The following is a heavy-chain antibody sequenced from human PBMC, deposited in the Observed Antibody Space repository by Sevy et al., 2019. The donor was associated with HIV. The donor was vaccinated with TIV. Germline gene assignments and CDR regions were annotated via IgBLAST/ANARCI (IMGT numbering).Heavy chain of an antibody. CDR3: AGVPDIVVVPAALGGMDV. D-gene: IGHD2-2*01. J-gene: IGHJ6*02. CDR1: GFTFSDYY. V-gene: IGHV3-11*01. CDR2: ISSSGSTI. Sequence: GGSLRLSCAASGFTFSDYYMSWIRQAPGKGLEWVSYISSSGSTIYYADSVKGRFTISRDNAKNSLNLQMNSLRAEDTAVYYCAGVPDIVVVPAALGGMDVWGQGTTVTVSS.